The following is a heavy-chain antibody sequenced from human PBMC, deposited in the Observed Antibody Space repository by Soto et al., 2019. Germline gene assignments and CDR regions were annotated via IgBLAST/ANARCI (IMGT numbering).Heavy chain of an antibody. J-gene: IGHJ1*01. CDR1: GFTFDDYA. D-gene: IGHD6-19*01. CDR2: ISWNSGSI. CDR3: AKGSQAASSGWYGYFQH. Sequence: GGSLRLSCAASGFTFDDYAMHWVRQPPGKGLEWVSGISWNSGSIGYADSVKGRLTISRDNAKNSLYLQMNSLRPEDMALYYCAKGSQAASSGWYGYFQHWGQGTLVTVSS. V-gene: IGHV3-9*03.